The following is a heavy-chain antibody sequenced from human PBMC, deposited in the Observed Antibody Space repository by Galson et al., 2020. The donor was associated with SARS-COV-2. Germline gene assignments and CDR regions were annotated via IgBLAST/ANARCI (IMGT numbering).Heavy chain of an antibody. CDR2: ISWNSGSI. CDR1: GFTFDDYA. CDR3: AKAAPGQNWGSWFWTLGY. D-gene: IGHD7-27*01. V-gene: IGHV3-9*01. J-gene: IGHJ4*02. Sequence: GGSLRLSCAASGFTFDDYAMHWVRQAPGKGLEWVSGISWNSGSIGYADSVKGRFTISRDNAKNSLYLQMNSLRAEDTALYYCAKAAPGQNWGSWFWTLGYWGQGTLVTVSS.